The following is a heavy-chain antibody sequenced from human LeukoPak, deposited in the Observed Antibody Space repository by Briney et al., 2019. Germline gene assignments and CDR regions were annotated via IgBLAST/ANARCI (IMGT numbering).Heavy chain of an antibody. Sequence: PGGSLRLSCAASGFTFSSYAMSWVRQAPGKGLEWVSAISGSGGSTYYADSVKGRFTISRDNSKNTLYLQMNSLRAEDTAVYYCAKEIYCSGGSCYSDAFDICGQATMVTVSS. CDR3: AKEIYCSGGSCYSDAFDI. D-gene: IGHD2-15*01. J-gene: IGHJ3*02. CDR1: GFTFSSYA. V-gene: IGHV3-23*01. CDR2: ISGSGGST.